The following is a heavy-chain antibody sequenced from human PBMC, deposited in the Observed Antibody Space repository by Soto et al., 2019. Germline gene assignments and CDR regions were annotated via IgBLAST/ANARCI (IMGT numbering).Heavy chain of an antibody. CDR3: ARDRVATYFNYYGMDV. D-gene: IGHD5-12*01. CDR1: GFTFSSYA. CDR2: ISYDGSNK. V-gene: IGHV3-30-3*01. J-gene: IGHJ6*02. Sequence: PGGSLRLSCAASGFTFSSYAMHWVRQAPGKGLEWVAVISYDGSNKYYADSVKGRFTISRDNSKNTLYLQMNSLRAEDTAVYYCARDRVATYFNYYGMDVWGQGTTVTVSS.